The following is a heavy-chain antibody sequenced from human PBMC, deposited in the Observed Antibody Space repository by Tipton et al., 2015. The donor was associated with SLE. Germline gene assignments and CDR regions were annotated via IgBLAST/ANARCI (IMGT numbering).Heavy chain of an antibody. CDR1: GGTFSSYA. D-gene: IGHD3-9*01. CDR3: ARGVYDILTGYSRHYFDY. J-gene: IGHJ4*02. V-gene: IGHV1-69*01. CDR2: IIPIFGTA. Sequence: QSGAEVKKPGSSVKVSCKASGGTFSSYAISWVRQAPGQGLEWMGGIIPIFGTANYAQKFQGRVTITADESTSTAYMELSSLRSEDTAVYYCARGVYDILTGYSRHYFDYWGQGTLVTVSS.